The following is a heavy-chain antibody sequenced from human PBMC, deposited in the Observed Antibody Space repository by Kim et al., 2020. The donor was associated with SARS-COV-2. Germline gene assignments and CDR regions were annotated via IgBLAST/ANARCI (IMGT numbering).Heavy chain of an antibody. Sequence: SETLSLTCTVSGCSISSYYWSWIRQPPGKGLEWIGSIYYSGSTNYNPSLKSRVTISVDTSKNQFPLKLSSVTAADTAVDYCSGGGAGYGSSWYDYLAYGT. CDR1: GCSISSYY. CDR2: IYYSGST. D-gene: IGHD6-13*01. V-gene: IGHV4-59*01. J-gene: IGHJ4*01. CDR3: SGGGAGYGSSWYDY.